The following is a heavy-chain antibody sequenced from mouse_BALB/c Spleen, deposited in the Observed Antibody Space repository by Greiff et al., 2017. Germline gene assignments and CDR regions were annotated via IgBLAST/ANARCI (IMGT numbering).Heavy chain of an antibody. CDR2: IWSGGST. V-gene: IGHV2-2*02. J-gene: IGHJ4*01. CDR3: ARNGGNYEGYAMDY. D-gene: IGHD2-1*01. CDR1: GFSLTSYG. Sequence: QVQLKESGPGLVQPSQSLSITCTVSGFSLTSYGVHWVRQSPGKGLEWLGVIWSGGSTDYNAAFISRLSISKDNSKSQVFFKMNSLQANDTAIYYCARNGGNYEGYAMDYWGQGTSVTVSS.